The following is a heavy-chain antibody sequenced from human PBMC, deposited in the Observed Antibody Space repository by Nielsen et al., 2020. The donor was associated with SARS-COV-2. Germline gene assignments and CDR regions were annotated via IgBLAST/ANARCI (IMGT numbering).Heavy chain of an antibody. CDR3: ARLRSGNYFVDS. D-gene: IGHD3-9*01. Sequence: GESLKISCQVSGYSFSNFWIGWVRQMPGKGLEWMGIVYPGDSESETRYSPSVQGQVTMSAAKSSNIAYLQWSSLKATDTATYYCARLRSGNYFVDSWGQGTQVAVSS. CDR2: VYPGDSESET. J-gene: IGHJ4*02. V-gene: IGHV5-51*01. CDR1: GYSFSNFW.